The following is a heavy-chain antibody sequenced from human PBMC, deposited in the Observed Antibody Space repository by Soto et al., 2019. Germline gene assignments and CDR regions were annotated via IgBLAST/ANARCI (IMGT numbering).Heavy chain of an antibody. Sequence: LTCAVSGYSISSGDYWGWIRQAPGKGLEWIGSVYYSGSTHYEPSLRGRIAISVDTLKSQFSLRLTSVTAADTAMYFCARNISTYFGSWGQDIPVTVSS. D-gene: IGHD3-9*01. V-gene: IGHV4-38-2*01. CDR2: VYYSGST. CDR3: ARNISTYFGS. J-gene: IGHJ4*02. CDR1: GYSISSGDY.